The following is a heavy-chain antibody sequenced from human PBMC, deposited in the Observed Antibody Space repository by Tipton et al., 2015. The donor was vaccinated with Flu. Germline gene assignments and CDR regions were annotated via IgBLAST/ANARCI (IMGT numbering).Heavy chain of an antibody. CDR1: GGSISSSNW. D-gene: IGHD3-22*01. J-gene: IGHJ4*02. CDR2: IYHSGST. Sequence: TLSLTCAVSGGSISSSNWWSWVRQPPGKWLEWIGEIYHSGSTNYNPSLKSRVTISVDKSKNQFSLKLSSVTAADTAVYYCARARSPGYYYDSSEGAYFDYWGQGTLVTVSS. CDR3: ARARSPGYYYDSSEGAYFDY. V-gene: IGHV4-4*02.